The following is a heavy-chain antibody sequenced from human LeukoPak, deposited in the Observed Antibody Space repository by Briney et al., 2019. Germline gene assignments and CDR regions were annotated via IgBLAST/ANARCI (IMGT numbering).Heavy chain of an antibody. CDR2: MNPNSGNT. V-gene: IGHV1-8*01. Sequence: ASVKVSCKASGYTFTSYDINWVRQATGQGLERMGWMNPNSGNTGYAQKFQGRVTMTRNTSISTAYMELSSLRSEDTAVYYCARERGYSYGQTSFDYWGQGTLVTVSS. D-gene: IGHD5-18*01. CDR3: ARERGYSYGQTSFDY. CDR1: GYTFTSYD. J-gene: IGHJ4*02.